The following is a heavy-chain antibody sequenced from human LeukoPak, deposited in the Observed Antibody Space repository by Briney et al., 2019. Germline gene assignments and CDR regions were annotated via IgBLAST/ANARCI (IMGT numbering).Heavy chain of an antibody. CDR3: ARGRNIVATTTSPYDY. V-gene: IGHV4-34*01. CDR2: INHSGST. J-gene: IGHJ4*02. D-gene: IGHD5-12*01. Sequence: PSETLSLTCAVYGGSFSGYYWSWIRQPPGKGLEWIGEINHSGSTNYNPSLKSRVTISVDTSKNQFFLKLSSVTAADTAVYYCARGRNIVATTTSPYDYWGQGTLVTVSS. CDR1: GGSFSGYY.